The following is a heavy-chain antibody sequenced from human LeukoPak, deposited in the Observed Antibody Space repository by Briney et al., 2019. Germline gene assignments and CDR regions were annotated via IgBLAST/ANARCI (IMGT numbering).Heavy chain of an antibody. Sequence: TGESLKISCKASGYTFTDHWIGWVRQMPGKGLEWMGIIYPGDSDTRYSPSFQGQVTISADKSISTAYLQWRNLQAPDTAMYYCARGDNSGWYFFDYWGQGTLVTVSS. D-gene: IGHD6-19*01. J-gene: IGHJ4*02. CDR2: IYPGDSDT. CDR1: GYTFTDHW. V-gene: IGHV5-51*01. CDR3: ARGDNSGWYFFDY.